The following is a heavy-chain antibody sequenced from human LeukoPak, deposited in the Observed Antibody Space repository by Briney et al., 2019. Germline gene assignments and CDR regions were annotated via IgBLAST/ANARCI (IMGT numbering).Heavy chain of an antibody. CDR2: MNPNSGNT. CDR3: ARSRSGRYYTFTMDV. J-gene: IGHJ6*02. D-gene: IGHD2/OR15-2a*01. V-gene: IGHV1-8*01. CDR1: GYTFTTYD. Sequence: ASVKVSCKASGYTFTTYDIHWVRQATGQGLEWMGWMNPNSGNTAYAQKFQGRVTMTRNTSMTTAYMELSSLRSEDTAVYYCARSRSGRYYTFTMDVWGQGTTVTVSS.